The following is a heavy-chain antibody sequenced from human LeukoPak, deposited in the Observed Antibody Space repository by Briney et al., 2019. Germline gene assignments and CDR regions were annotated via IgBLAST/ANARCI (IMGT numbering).Heavy chain of an antibody. V-gene: IGHV3-7*01. J-gene: IGHJ4*02. D-gene: IGHD3-10*01. CDR3: ARFISLGG. CDR1: GFTFSSYW. CDR2: IKQDGSKR. Sequence: GGSLRLSCAASGFTFSSYWMSWVRQAPGKGLEWVANIKQDGSKRNYVDSVKGRFTISRDNAKNSLYLQMNSLRVEDTAVYYCARFISLGGWGQGAPVTVSS.